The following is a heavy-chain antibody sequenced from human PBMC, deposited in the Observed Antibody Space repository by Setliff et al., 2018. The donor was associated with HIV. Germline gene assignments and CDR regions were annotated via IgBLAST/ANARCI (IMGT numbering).Heavy chain of an antibody. CDR2: IRGKAYGETA. CDR3: ARGVPAVTGYHFDY. Sequence: GGSLRLSCTASGFTFGDYAMSWFRQAPGKGLEWVGFIRGKAYGETADFAASLKGRFTISRDDSKSIAYLQMNSLKTEDTAVYYRARGVPAVTGYHFDYWGQGTLVTVSS. D-gene: IGHD6-19*01. J-gene: IGHJ4*02. V-gene: IGHV3-49*03. CDR1: GFTFGDYA.